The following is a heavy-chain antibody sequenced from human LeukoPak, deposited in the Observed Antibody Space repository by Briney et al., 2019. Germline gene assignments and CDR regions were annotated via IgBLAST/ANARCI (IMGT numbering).Heavy chain of an antibody. CDR1: GFTFSNYL. J-gene: IGHJ4*02. Sequence: GGSLRLSCAASGFTFSNYLMHWVRQTPGKGLEWVSTLSGSGGSTYYADSVKGRFTISRDNSKNTLYLQMNSLRAEDTAVYYCAKAVRVTAIRTGFEYRGQGTQVTVSS. V-gene: IGHV3-23*01. D-gene: IGHD2-21*02. CDR2: LSGSGGST. CDR3: AKAVRVTAIRTGFEY.